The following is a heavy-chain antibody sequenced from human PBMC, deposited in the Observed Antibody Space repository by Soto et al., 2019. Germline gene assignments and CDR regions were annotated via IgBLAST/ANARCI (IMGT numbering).Heavy chain of an antibody. CDR1: GFTFSSYW. CDR2: IKSDGSDT. Sequence: EVQLVESGGGLVQPGGSLRLSCAASGFTFSSYWMHWVRQAPGKGLVWVSRIKSDGSDTSYADSVKGRFTISRDNAKNTLYLQMSSLRAEETAVYYCVRVAYGDLGGWGQGTLVNVSS. CDR3: VRVAYGDLGG. J-gene: IGHJ4*02. D-gene: IGHD4-17*01. V-gene: IGHV3-74*01.